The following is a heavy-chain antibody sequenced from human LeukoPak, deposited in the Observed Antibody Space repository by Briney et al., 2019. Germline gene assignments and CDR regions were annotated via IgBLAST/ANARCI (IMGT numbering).Heavy chain of an antibody. CDR3: ARVLYDSSGYYYDYYYYYYMDV. Sequence: SETLSLTCAVYGGSFSGYYWSWIRQPPGKGLEWIGEINHSGSTNYNPSPKSRVTISVDTSKNQFSLKLSSVTAADTAVYYCARVLYDSSGYYYDYYYYYYMDVWGKGTTVTVSS. D-gene: IGHD3-22*01. J-gene: IGHJ6*03. V-gene: IGHV4-34*01. CDR1: GGSFSGYY. CDR2: INHSGST.